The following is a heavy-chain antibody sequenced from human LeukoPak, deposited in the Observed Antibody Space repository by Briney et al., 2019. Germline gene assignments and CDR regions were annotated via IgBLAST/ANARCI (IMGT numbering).Heavy chain of an antibody. CDR3: AREGTAMPPYFDY. D-gene: IGHD5-18*01. V-gene: IGHV1-18*01. Sequence: ASVKVSCKASGYTFTSYGISWVRQAPGQGLEWMGWISAYNGNTNYAQKLQGRVTMNTDTSTNTAYMEPRSLRSDDTAVYYCAREGTAMPPYFDYLGQGTLVTVSS. CDR1: GYTFTSYG. J-gene: IGHJ4*02. CDR2: ISAYNGNT.